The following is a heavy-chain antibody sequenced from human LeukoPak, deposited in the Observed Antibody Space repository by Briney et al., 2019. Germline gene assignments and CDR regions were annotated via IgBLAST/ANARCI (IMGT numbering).Heavy chain of an antibody. CDR2: INHSGST. CDR1: GGSFSGYY. CDR3: AGGYSSSWYPD. V-gene: IGHV4-34*01. D-gene: IGHD6-13*01. Sequence: PSETLSLTCAVYGGSFSGYYWSWIRQPPGKGLEWIGEINHSGSTNYNPSLKSRVTISVDTSKNQFSLKLSSVTAADTAVYYCAGGYSSSWYPDWGQGTLVTVSS. J-gene: IGHJ4*02.